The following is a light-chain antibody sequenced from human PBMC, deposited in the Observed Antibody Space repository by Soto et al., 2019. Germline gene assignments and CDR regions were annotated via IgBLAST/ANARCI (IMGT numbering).Light chain of an antibody. CDR1: QSISSW. CDR2: DAS. Sequence: DIRMTQSPSTLSASVGDRVTITCRASQSISSWLAWYQQKPGKAPKLLIYDASSLESGVPSRFSGSGSGTEFTLTISSLQPDDFATYYCQQYNSIGLTFGGGTKVDIK. J-gene: IGKJ4*01. V-gene: IGKV1-5*01. CDR3: QQYNSIGLT.